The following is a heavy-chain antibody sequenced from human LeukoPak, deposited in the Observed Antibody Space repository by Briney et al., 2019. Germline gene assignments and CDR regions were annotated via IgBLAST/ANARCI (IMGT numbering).Heavy chain of an antibody. CDR3: AKATQWVPPNY. CDR2: ISASGITT. J-gene: IGHJ4*02. Sequence: VGSLRLSCAASGLTFSSYAMNWVRQAPGEGLEWLSGISASGITTHYADSVKGRFTISRDNSKNTLYLEMSSLRTEDTAVYYCAKATQWVPPNYWGQGSLVTVSS. V-gene: IGHV3-23*01. D-gene: IGHD6-19*01. CDR1: GLTFSSYA.